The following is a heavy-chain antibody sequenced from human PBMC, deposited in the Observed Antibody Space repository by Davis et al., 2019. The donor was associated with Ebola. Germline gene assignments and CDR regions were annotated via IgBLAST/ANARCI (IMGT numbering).Heavy chain of an antibody. CDR3: ARVSRYYYYGMDV. V-gene: IGHV3-11*06. CDR1: GFTFSDYY. J-gene: IGHJ6*02. Sequence: GESLKISCAASGFTFSDYYMSWIRQAPGKGLEWVSSISSSSSYIYYADSVKGRFTISRDNAKNSLYLQMNSLRAEDTAVYYCARVSRYYYYGMDVWGQGTTVTVSS. CDR2: ISSSSSYI.